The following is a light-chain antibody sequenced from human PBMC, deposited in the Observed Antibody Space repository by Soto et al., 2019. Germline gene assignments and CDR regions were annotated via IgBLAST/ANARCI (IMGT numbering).Light chain of an antibody. CDR2: GAS. CDR3: QQRSNWRIT. Sequence: ESVLTQSPGTLSLSPGERATLSCRASQSVSSNYLAWYQQKPGQAPRLLIYGASTRASGIPARFSGSGSGTDFTLTISSLEPEDFAVYYCQQRSNWRITFGQGTRLEIK. CDR1: QSVSSNY. J-gene: IGKJ5*01. V-gene: IGKV3D-20*02.